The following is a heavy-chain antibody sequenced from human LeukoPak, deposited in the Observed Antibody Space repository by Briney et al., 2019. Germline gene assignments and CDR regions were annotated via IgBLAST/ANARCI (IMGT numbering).Heavy chain of an antibody. V-gene: IGHV1-69*05. CDR2: IIPIFGTA. CDR1: GGTFSSYA. J-gene: IGHJ4*02. D-gene: IGHD4-17*01. Sequence: ASVKVSCKASGGTFSSYAISWVRQAPGQGLEWMGGIIPIFGTANYAQKFQGRVTITTDESTSTAYMELSSLRSEGTAVYYCARDNGYGDYYFDYWGQGTLVTVSS. CDR3: ARDNGYGDYYFDY.